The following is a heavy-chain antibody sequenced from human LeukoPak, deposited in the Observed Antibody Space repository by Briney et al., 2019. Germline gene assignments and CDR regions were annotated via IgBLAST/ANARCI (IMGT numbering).Heavy chain of an antibody. Sequence: ASVKVSCKASGYTFTGYYMHWVRQAPGQGLEWMGWINPNSGGTNYAQKLQGRVTMTTDTSTSTAYMELRSLRSDDTAVYYCARRRITFGGDDFDYWGQGTLVTVSS. CDR3: ARRRITFGGDDFDY. J-gene: IGHJ4*02. V-gene: IGHV1-2*02. CDR2: INPNSGGT. CDR1: GYTFTGYY. D-gene: IGHD3-16*01.